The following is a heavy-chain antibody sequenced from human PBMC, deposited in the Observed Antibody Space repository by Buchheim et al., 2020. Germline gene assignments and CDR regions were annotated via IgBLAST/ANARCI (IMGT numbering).Heavy chain of an antibody. CDR1: QFTFSNHA. V-gene: IGHV3-30-3*01. J-gene: IGHJ4*02. CDR2: ISYGGGST. CDR3: ATGSRSGVSKKYAHDY. Sequence: QVQLVESGGDVVQPGRSLRLSCAVSQFTFSNHAMHWVRQAPAKGLEWVAVISYGGGSTMYAESVMGRFTISRDNSKNTLYLEMNSLKEEDTAVYYCATGSRSGVSKKYAHDYWGQGTL. D-gene: IGHD5/OR15-5a*01.